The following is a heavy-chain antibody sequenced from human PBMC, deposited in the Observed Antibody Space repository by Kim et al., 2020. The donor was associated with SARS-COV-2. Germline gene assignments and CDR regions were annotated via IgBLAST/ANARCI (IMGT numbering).Heavy chain of an antibody. CDR2: INPSGGST. D-gene: IGHD1-26*01. CDR3: ARDLPAGGIVGATGVFGY. CDR1: GYTFTSYY. V-gene: IGHV1-46*01. Sequence: ASVKVSCKASGYTFTSYYMHWVRQAPGQGLEWMGIINPSGGSTSYAQKFQGRVTMTRDTSTSTVYMELSSLRSEDTAVYYCARDLPAGGIVGATGVFGYWGQGTLVTVSS. J-gene: IGHJ4*02.